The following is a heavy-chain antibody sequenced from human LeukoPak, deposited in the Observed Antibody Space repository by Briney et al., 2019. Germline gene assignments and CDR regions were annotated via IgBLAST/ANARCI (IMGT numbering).Heavy chain of an antibody. V-gene: IGHV4-31*03. CDR3: ARDVGKVTASIDY. J-gene: IGHJ4*02. CDR1: GDSISSGGYY. D-gene: IGHD2-21*02. CDR2: IYYNGNT. Sequence: PSQTLSLTCTVSGDSISSGGYYWSWIRQHPGKGLEWIGYIYYNGNTYYNPSLKSRVTISVDKSKNQFSLKLSSVTAADTAVYYCARDVGKVTASIDYWGQGTLVTVSS.